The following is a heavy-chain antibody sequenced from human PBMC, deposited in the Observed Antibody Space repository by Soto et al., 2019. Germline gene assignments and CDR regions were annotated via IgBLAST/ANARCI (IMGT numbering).Heavy chain of an antibody. D-gene: IGHD2-21*02. CDR1: GGPISSYY. Sequence: SETLSLTCTVSGGPISSYYWSWIRQPPGKGLKWIGYIYYSGSTNYNPSLKSRVTISVDTSKNQFSLKLSSVTAADTAVFFCGRDLVPSAILGWFDPWGEGRLLTVYS. V-gene: IGHV4-59*01. J-gene: IGHJ5*02. CDR3: GRDLVPSAILGWFDP. CDR2: IYYSGST.